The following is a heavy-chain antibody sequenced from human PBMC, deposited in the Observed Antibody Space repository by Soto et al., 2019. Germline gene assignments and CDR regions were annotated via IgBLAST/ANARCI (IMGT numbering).Heavy chain of an antibody. J-gene: IGHJ6*03. CDR1: GDSISSYS. V-gene: IGHV4-59*08. D-gene: IGHD2-2*01. Sequence: QVQLQESGPGLVKPSETLSLTCTVSGDSISSYSWSWIRQPPGMGLEWIGYVFHTGSTSYKPSLTIRVPLIVYSSKNQFSLRLISVNAAATAMDVCASRTAGDCSVSSCPSVYYYYYMDVWSKGSTVTVSS. CDR2: VFHTGST. CDR3: ASRTAGDCSVSSCPSVYYYYYMDV.